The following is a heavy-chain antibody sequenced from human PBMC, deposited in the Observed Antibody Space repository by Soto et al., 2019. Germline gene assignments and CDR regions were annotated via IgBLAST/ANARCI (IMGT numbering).Heavy chain of an antibody. J-gene: IGHJ4*02. D-gene: IGHD1-26*01. CDR3: ARVYSGSHTIPFDY. CDR2: ISAYNGNT. V-gene: IGHV1-18*01. Sequence: ASVKVSCKASGYTFSSYAISWVRQAPGQGLEWMGWISAYNGNTNYAQKLQGRVTMTTDTSTSTAYMELRSLRSDDTAVYYCARVYSGSHTIPFDYWGQGALVTVSS. CDR1: GYTFSSYA.